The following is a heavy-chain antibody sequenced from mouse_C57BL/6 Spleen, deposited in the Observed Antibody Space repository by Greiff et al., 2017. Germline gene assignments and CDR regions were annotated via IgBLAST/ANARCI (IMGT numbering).Heavy chain of an antibody. Sequence: EVHLVESGGDLVKPGGSLKLSCAASGFTFSSYGMSWVRQTPDKRLEWVATISSGGSYTYYPDSVKGRFTISRDNAKHTLYLQMSSLKSEDTAMYYCARHGTGAFDYWGQGTTLTVSS. D-gene: IGHD4-1*01. V-gene: IGHV5-6*01. CDR1: GFTFSSYG. CDR3: ARHGTGAFDY. J-gene: IGHJ2*01. CDR2: ISSGGSYT.